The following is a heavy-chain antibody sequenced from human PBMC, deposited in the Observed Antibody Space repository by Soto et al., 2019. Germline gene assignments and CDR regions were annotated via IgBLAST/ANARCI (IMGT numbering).Heavy chain of an antibody. J-gene: IGHJ4*02. CDR1: GYTFTSYA. D-gene: IGHD3-10*01. Sequence: QVQLVQSGAEVKKPGASVKVSCKASGYTFTSYAMHWVRQAPGQRLEWMGWINAGNGNTKYSQKFQVRVTITRDTSASTAYMELSSLRSEDTAVHYCARALGFGLSDYCGQGTLVTVSS. CDR2: INAGNGNT. CDR3: ARALGFGLSDY. V-gene: IGHV1-3*01.